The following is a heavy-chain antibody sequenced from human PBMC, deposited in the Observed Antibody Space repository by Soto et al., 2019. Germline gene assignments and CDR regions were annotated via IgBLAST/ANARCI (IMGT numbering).Heavy chain of an antibody. D-gene: IGHD6-13*01. Sequence: VKVSCKASGGTFSSYRFNSARQARGQGLEWLGGIVPIYRTADYAQKFQGRVTITADESTRTVYMELSSLKSQDTALYYCARDSGAKLSSSWGQGTLVTVSS. CDR1: GGTFSSYR. J-gene: IGHJ4*02. CDR2: IVPIYRTA. V-gene: IGHV1-69*13. CDR3: ARDSGAKLSSS.